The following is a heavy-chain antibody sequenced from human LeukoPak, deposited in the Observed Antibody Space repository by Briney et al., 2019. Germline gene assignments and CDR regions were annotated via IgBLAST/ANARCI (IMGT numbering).Heavy chain of an antibody. Sequence: SETLSLTCNVSGGSISTTTNSWGWAWIRQRPTKGLEWIGSIYYGGSPYYTSSLKSRVTISVDTSKNQFSLKLASLTAADTAVYYCARLTTVTTRTFDIWGRGTMVTVSS. CDR3: ARLTTVTTRTFDI. CDR2: IYYGGSP. V-gene: IGHV4-39*07. J-gene: IGHJ3*02. D-gene: IGHD4-17*01. CDR1: GGSISTTTNS.